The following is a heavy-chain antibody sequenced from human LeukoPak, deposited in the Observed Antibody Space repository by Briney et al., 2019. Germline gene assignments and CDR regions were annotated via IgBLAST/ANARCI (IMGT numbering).Heavy chain of an antibody. CDR1: GYIFTNSW. V-gene: IGHV5-51*01. Sequence: GESLKISCKASGYIFTNSWIGWVRHLPGKGLEWMGIIHPVDSDTRYSPSFQGQVTISADKSINTAYLQWSSLKASDTAMYYCARLQSGQWLLFDYWGQGTLVTVSS. CDR2: IHPVDSDT. CDR3: ARLQSGQWLLFDY. D-gene: IGHD6-19*01. J-gene: IGHJ4*02.